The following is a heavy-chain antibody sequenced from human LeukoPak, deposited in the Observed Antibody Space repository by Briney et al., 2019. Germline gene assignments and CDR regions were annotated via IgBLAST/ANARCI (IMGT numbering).Heavy chain of an antibody. CDR3: AEELWFGELSYWFDP. V-gene: IGHV3-9*01. CDR1: GFTFDDYA. J-gene: IGHJ5*02. D-gene: IGHD3-10*01. Sequence: PGGSLRLSCAASGFTFDDYAMHWVRQAPGKGLEWVSGISWNSGSIGYADSVKGRFTISRDNAKNSLYLQMNSLRAEDTALYYCAEELWFGELSYWFDPWGQGTLVTVSS. CDR2: ISWNSGSI.